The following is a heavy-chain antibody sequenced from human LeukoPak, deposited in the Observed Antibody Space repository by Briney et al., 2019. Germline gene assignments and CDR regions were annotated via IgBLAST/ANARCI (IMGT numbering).Heavy chain of an antibody. V-gene: IGHV1-2*02. J-gene: IGHJ1*01. CDR1: GGTFSSYA. D-gene: IGHD3-10*01. CDR2: INPNSGGT. Sequence: ASVKVSCKASGGTFSSYAISWVRQAPGQGLEWMGWINPNSGGTNYAQKFQGRVTMTRDTSISTAYMELSRLRSDDTAVYYCARVGYGSGSSEYFQHWGQGTLVTVSS. CDR3: ARVGYGSGSSEYFQH.